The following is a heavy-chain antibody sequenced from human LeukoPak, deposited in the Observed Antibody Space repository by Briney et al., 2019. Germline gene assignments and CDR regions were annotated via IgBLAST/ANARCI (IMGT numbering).Heavy chain of an antibody. Sequence: ASVKVSCKASGYTFTSYGISWVRQAPGRGLEWMGWISPYNHNTKYAQKVQGRVTMTTDTSTSTAYMDLRSLRSDDTAVYYCARVLRYFDWSDYWGQGTLVTVSS. CDR3: ARVLRYFDWSDY. D-gene: IGHD3-9*01. CDR2: ISPYNHNT. J-gene: IGHJ4*02. CDR1: GYTFTSYG. V-gene: IGHV1-18*04.